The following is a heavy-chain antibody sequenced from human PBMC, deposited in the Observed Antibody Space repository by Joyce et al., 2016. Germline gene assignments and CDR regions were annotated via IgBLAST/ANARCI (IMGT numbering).Heavy chain of an antibody. J-gene: IGHJ4*02. CDR3: TTDSPL. CDR1: GFIFSTSW. V-gene: IGHV3-7*01. Sequence: EVKLVESGGGLVQPGGSLRLSCTTSGFIFSTSWMGWVRQAPGKGLEWVGKRERDGGEKYYGDSVKGRFTVSRDNAESSLYLEMNSLRAEDTAVYYCTTDSPLWGQGTLVTVSS. CDR2: RERDGGEK.